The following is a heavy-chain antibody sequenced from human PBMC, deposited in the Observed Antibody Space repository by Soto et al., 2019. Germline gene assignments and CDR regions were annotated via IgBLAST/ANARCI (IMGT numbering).Heavy chain of an antibody. CDR1: GYTFTSYG. J-gene: IGHJ5*02. CDR2: ISAYNGNT. Sequence: GASVKVSCKASGYTFTSYGISWGRQAPGQGLEWMGWISAYNGNTNYAQKLQGRVTMTTDTSTSTAYMELRSLRSDDTAVYYCARDKRGWLRLGGDWFDPWGQGTLVTVSS. D-gene: IGHD5-12*01. V-gene: IGHV1-18*01. CDR3: ARDKRGWLRLGGDWFDP.